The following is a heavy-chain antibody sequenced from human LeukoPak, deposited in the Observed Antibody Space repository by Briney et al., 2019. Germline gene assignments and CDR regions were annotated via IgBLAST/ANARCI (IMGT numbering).Heavy chain of an antibody. D-gene: IGHD6-13*01. CDR1: GGSFSGYY. Sequence: SETLSLTCAVSGGSFSGYYWSWIRQPPGKGLEWIGEINHSGSTNYNPSLKSRVTVSVDTSKNQFSLKLSSVTGADTAVYYCASIAAAGDFDNWGQGTLVTVSS. CDR3: ASIAAAGDFDN. CDR2: INHSGST. J-gene: IGHJ4*02. V-gene: IGHV4-34*01.